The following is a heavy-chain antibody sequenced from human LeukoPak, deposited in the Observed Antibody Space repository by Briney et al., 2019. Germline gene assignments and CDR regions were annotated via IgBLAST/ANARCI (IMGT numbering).Heavy chain of an antibody. J-gene: IGHJ4*02. CDR3: AKAPANLVATNLDY. V-gene: IGHV3-23*01. CDR2: MCGSGGST. Sequence: GGSLRLSCAASGFTFSSYAMSWIRQAPGKGLEWVAAMCGSGGSTYYADSVKGRFTISRDNSKNTLYLQMNSLRDENTPVYYCAKAPANLVATNLDYWGQGTLVTVSS. CDR1: GFTFSSYA. D-gene: IGHD5-12*01.